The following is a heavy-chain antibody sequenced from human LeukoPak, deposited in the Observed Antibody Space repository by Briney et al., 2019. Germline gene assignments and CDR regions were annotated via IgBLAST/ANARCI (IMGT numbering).Heavy chain of an antibody. Sequence: KTGGSLRLSCAASGFTFSSYAMHWVRQAPGKGLEYVSAISSNGGSTYYANSVKGRFTISRDNSKNTLYLQMGSLRAEDMAVYYCAKDRGGYGPSDSWGQGTLVTVSS. CDR3: AKDRGGYGPSDS. CDR2: ISSNGGST. CDR1: GFTFSSYA. D-gene: IGHD5-12*01. J-gene: IGHJ4*02. V-gene: IGHV3-64*01.